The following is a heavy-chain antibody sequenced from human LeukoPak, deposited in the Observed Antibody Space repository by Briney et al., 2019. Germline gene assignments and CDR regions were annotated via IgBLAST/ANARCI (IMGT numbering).Heavy chain of an antibody. Sequence: SETLSLTCTVSGGSISSYYWSWIRQPPGKGLEWIGYIYYSGSTNYNPSLKSRVTISVDTSKNQFSLKLSSVTAADTAVYYCARGPAYSGGAFDIWGQGTMVTVSS. V-gene: IGHV4-59*01. D-gene: IGHD2-15*01. CDR3: ARGPAYSGGAFDI. CDR2: IYYSGST. CDR1: GGSISSYY. J-gene: IGHJ3*02.